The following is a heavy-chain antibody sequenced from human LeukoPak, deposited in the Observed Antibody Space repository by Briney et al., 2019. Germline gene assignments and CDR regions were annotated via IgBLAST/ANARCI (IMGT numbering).Heavy chain of an antibody. J-gene: IGHJ4*02. V-gene: IGHV3-30*18. CDR3: AKARVNYYGSGSYLPADY. CDR1: GFTFSSYG. Sequence: PGGSLRLSCAASGFTFSSYGMLWVRQAPGKGLEWVAVISYDGSNKYYADSVKGRITISRDNSKNTLYLQMNSLRAEDTAVYYCAKARVNYYGSGSYLPADYWGQGTLGTVSS. D-gene: IGHD3-10*01. CDR2: ISYDGSNK.